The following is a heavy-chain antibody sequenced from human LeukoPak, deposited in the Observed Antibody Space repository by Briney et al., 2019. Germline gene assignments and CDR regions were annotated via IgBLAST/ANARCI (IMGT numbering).Heavy chain of an antibody. CDR1: GGSISSSNW. J-gene: IGHJ4*02. V-gene: IGHV4-4*02. D-gene: IGHD2-2*01. CDR2: IYHSGST. CDR3: ARAGQGYCTSASCYLSLDY. Sequence: PSGTLSLTCAVPGGSISSSNWWSWVRQPPGKGLEWIGQIYHSGSTNYNPSLKSRVAISVDKSKNQFSLNLISVTAADTAVYYCARAGQGYCTSASCYLSLDYWGQGTLVTVSS.